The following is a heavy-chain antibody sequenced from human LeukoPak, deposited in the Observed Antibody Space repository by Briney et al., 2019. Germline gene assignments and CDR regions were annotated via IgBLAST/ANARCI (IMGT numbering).Heavy chain of an antibody. CDR1: GYTLAELS. CDR2: FDPEDGET. CDR3: ATVSVTDYYYYMDV. D-gene: IGHD4-11*01. Sequence: ASVKVSCKVSGYTLAELSMHWVRQAPGKGLEWMGGFDPEDGETIYAQKFQGRVTMTEDTSTDTAYMELSSLRSEDTAVYYCATVSVTDYYYYMDVWGKGTTVTVSS. V-gene: IGHV1-24*01. J-gene: IGHJ6*03.